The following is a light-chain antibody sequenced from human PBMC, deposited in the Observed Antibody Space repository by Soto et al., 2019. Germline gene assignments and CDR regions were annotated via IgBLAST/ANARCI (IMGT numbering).Light chain of an antibody. CDR3: SSFTSAYTFV. CDR2: EVS. J-gene: IGLJ1*01. CDR1: SSDVGGYNY. V-gene: IGLV2-14*01. Sequence: QSVLTQPASVSGSAGRSIAISCTGTSSDVGGYNYVSWYQQHPGKAPKLLLSEVSKRPSGVSDRFSGSKSGNTASLTISGLQTQDEADYYCSSFTSAYTFVFGTGNKVTVX.